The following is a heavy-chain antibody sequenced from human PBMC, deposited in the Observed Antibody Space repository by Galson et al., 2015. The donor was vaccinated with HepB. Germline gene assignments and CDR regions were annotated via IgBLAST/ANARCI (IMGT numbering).Heavy chain of an antibody. CDR1: GFTFSSYA. V-gene: IGHV3-30-3*01. Sequence: SLRLSCAASGFTFSSYAMHWVRQAPGKGLEWVAVISYDGSNKYYADSVKGRFTISRDNSKNTLYLQMNSLRAEDTAVYYCAREAVEWLFAGDYDYWGQGTLVTVSS. D-gene: IGHD3-3*01. J-gene: IGHJ4*02. CDR2: ISYDGSNK. CDR3: AREAVEWLFAGDYDY.